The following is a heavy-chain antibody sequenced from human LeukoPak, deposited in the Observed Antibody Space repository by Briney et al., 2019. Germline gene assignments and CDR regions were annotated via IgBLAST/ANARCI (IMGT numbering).Heavy chain of an antibody. J-gene: IGHJ4*02. V-gene: IGHV4-59*01. Sequence: SETLSLTCSVSGGSINNYWWNWIRQPPGKGLEWIGYTYYSGSTSYNPSLKSRLTISVDTSLNQFSLKLNFVTAADTAVYYCARYCSGGDCYSKALDYWGQGILVTVSS. CDR3: ARYCSGGDCYSKALDY. D-gene: IGHD2-15*01. CDR1: GGSINNYW. CDR2: TYYSGST.